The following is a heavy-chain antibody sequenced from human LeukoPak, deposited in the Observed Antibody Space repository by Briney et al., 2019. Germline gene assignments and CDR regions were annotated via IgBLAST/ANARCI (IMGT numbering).Heavy chain of an antibody. D-gene: IGHD3-3*01. CDR2: IIPIFGTA. CDR3: ARAYYDFPFDP. Sequence: ASVKVSCKASGYTFTGYDINWVRQATGQGLEWMGRIIPIFGTANYAQKFQGRVTITTDESTSTAYMELSSLRSEDTAVYYCARAYYDFPFDPWGQGTLVTVSS. V-gene: IGHV1-69*05. CDR1: GYTFTGYD. J-gene: IGHJ5*02.